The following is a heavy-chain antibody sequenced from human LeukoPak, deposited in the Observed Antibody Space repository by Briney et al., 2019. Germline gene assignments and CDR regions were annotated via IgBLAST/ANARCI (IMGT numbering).Heavy chain of an antibody. CDR3: ARDGGSSGWYLDYFYMAV. CDR1: GDSVSNNSAA. V-gene: IGHV6-1*01. Sequence: SQTLSLTCTISGDSVSNNSAAWNWIRQSPSRGLEWLGRTYYRSKWYNDYVVSVKSRITIIPDTSKNQFSLQLNSVTPEDTAVYYCARDGGSSGWYLDYFYMAVWGKGTTVTISS. J-gene: IGHJ6*03. D-gene: IGHD6-19*01. CDR2: TYYRSKWYN.